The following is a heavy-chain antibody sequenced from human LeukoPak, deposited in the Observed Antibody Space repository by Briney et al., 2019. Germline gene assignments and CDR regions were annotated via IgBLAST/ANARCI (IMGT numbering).Heavy chain of an antibody. CDR2: ISGSGDNT. J-gene: IGHJ4*02. CDR3: AKGSYYDSSGSFYFDY. Sequence: GGSLRLSCAASGFTFSSYWMTWVRQAPGKGLEWVSGISGSGDNTYYADSVKGRFTISRDNSKNTLYVQVNSLGTEDTAAYYCAKGSYYDSSGSFYFDYWGQGTLVTVSS. D-gene: IGHD3-22*01. CDR1: GFTFSSYW. V-gene: IGHV3-23*01.